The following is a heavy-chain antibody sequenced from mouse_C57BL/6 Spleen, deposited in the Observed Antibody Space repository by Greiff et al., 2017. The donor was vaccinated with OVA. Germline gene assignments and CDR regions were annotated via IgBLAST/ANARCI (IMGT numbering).Heavy chain of an antibody. V-gene: IGHV3-1*01. Sequence: EVKVEESGPGMVKPSQSLSLTCTVTGYSITSGYDWHWIRHFPGNKLEWMGYISYSGSTNYNPSLKSRISITHDTSKNHFFLKLNSVTTEDTATYYCAREAVGNGSSYFDYWGQGTTLTVSS. J-gene: IGHJ2*01. D-gene: IGHD1-1*01. CDR2: ISYSGST. CDR1: GYSITSGYD. CDR3: AREAVGNGSSYFDY.